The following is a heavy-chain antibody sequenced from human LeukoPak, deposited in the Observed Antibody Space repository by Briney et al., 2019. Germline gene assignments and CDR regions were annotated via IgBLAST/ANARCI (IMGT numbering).Heavy chain of an antibody. CDR3: ARDLGYGALDP. CDR2: INPDGSQT. V-gene: IGHV3-7*01. J-gene: IGHJ6*02. Sequence: GESLRLSCAASGFTFSSYWMNWVRQAPGKGLEWVALINPDGSQTNYVDSVKGRLTISRDNAENSLYLQMNSLRAEDTAVYYCARDLGYGALDPWGQGTTVTVSS. D-gene: IGHD4-17*01. CDR1: GFTFSSYW.